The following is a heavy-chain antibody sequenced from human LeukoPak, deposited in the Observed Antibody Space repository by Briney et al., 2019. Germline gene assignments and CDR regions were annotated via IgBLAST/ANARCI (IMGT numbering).Heavy chain of an antibody. D-gene: IGHD3-16*02. Sequence: GGSLRLSCAASGFPFDTFEMSWVRQAPGKGLEWVSFISGSGGTSYYADSVKGRFTISRDNSKNTLYLQMNSLRAEDTAVYYCAPSLGIVEGVDYWGQGTLVTVSS. J-gene: IGHJ4*02. CDR2: ISGSGGTS. CDR1: GFPFDTFE. V-gene: IGHV3-23*01. CDR3: APSLGIVEGVDY.